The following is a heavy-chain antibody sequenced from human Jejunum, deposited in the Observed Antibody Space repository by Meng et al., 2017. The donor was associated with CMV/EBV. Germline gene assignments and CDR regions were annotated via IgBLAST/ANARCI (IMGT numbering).Heavy chain of an antibody. J-gene: IGHJ2*01. Sequence: QGPLAGSGPGLCKPSATLSPSCTVSGVSISSSDHYWAWVRQSPGKGLEWIGSISHSGATYYTPSLTSRLTMSVDTSKNQFSLKLSFVTAADTAVYYCAKDVNPLNWFFDVWGRGTLVTVSS. CDR3: AKDVNPLNWFFDV. V-gene: IGHV4-39*07. CDR1: GVSISSSDHY. CDR2: ISHSGAT. D-gene: IGHD1-14*01.